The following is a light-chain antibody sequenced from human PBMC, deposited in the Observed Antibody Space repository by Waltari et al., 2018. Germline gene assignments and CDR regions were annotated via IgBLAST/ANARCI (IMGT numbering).Light chain of an antibody. J-gene: IGKJ5*01. CDR3: QQYDNLLIT. Sequence: DIQMTQSPSSLSASVGDRVTITCQASQGISSHLNWYQHKPGKAPKLLIYDASNLEPGVPSRFSGSGSGTDFTFTISSLQSEDFATYYCQQYDNLLITFGQGTRLEIK. V-gene: IGKV1-33*01. CDR2: DAS. CDR1: QGISSH.